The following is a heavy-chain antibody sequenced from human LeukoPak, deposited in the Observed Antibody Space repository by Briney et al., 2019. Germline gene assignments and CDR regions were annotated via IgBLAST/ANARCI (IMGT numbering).Heavy chain of an antibody. CDR2: INHSGIT. CDR3: ARVPSGYCSGGSCYAFDY. D-gene: IGHD2-15*01. V-gene: IGHV4-34*01. Sequence: SETLSLTCAVYGGSFSGYYWSWIRQPPGKGLEWIGEINHSGITNYNPSLKSRVTISVDTSKNQFSLKLSSVTAADTAVYYCARVPSGYCSGGSCYAFDYWGQGTLVTVSS. CDR1: GGSFSGYY. J-gene: IGHJ4*02.